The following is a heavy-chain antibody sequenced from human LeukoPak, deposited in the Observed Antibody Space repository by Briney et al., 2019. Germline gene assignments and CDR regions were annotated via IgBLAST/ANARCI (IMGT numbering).Heavy chain of an antibody. CDR2: IIPILGIA. J-gene: IGHJ5*02. CDR1: GGTFSSYT. D-gene: IGHD3-10*01. Sequence: WASVKVFCKASGGTFSSYTISWGRQASGQGLEWMGRIIPILGIANYAQKFQGRVTITADKSTSTAYMELSSLRSEDTAVYYCASTVDYYGSGRLTTPNNWFDPWGQGTLVTVSS. CDR3: ASTVDYYGSGRLTTPNNWFDP. V-gene: IGHV1-69*02.